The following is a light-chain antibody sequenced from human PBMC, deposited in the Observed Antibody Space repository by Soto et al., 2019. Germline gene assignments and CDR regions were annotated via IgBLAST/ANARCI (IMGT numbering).Light chain of an antibody. CDR1: QSVSSY. J-gene: IGKJ4*01. CDR2: DAS. V-gene: IGKV3-11*01. Sequence: EIVLTQSPATLSLSPGERATLSCRASQSVSSYLAWYQQKPGQSPRLLIYDASNRATGIPARFSGSGSGTDFTLTISSLEPEDFAVYYCQQRSSWLTFGRGTKVEIK. CDR3: QQRSSWLT.